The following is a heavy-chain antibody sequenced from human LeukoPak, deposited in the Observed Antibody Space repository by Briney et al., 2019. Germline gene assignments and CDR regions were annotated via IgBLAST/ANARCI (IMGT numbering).Heavy chain of an antibody. Sequence: GASVKVSCEASGGTFISYAISWVRQAPGQGLEWMGGIIPIFGTANYAQKFQGRVTITADESTSTAYMELSSLRSEDTAVYYCACQLMIVVYNWFDPWGQGTLVTASS. J-gene: IGHJ5*02. CDR1: GGTFISYA. V-gene: IGHV1-69*13. CDR2: IIPIFGTA. D-gene: IGHD3-22*01. CDR3: ACQLMIVVYNWFDP.